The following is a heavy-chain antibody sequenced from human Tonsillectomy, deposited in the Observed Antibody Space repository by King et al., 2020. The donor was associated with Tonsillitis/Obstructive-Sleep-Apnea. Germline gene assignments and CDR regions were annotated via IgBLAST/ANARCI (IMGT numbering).Heavy chain of an antibody. CDR1: GFTFSSYA. V-gene: IGHV3-64*01. J-gene: IGHJ5*02. CDR3: ARDRGVNVKGFDP. D-gene: IGHD3-10*01. CDR2: ISSNGGST. Sequence: VQLVQSGGGLVQPGGSLRLSCAASGFTFSSYAMHWVRQAPGKGLEYVSTISSNGGSTYYANSVKGRFTISRDNSKNTLYLQMGSLRAEDMAMYYCARDRGVNVKGFDPWGQGTLVTVSS.